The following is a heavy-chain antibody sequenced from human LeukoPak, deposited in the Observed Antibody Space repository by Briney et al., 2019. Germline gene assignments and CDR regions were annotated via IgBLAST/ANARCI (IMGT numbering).Heavy chain of an antibody. V-gene: IGHV3-21*01. CDR2: ISSSSSYI. Sequence: PGGSLRVSCAASGFTFSSYSMNWVRQPPAKGLEGVSSISSSSSYIYYADSVQGRFTISRDNAKNSLYLQMNSLRAEDTAVYYCARDLGDSSGYYYRSFDYWGQGTLVTVSS. CDR1: GFTFSSYS. D-gene: IGHD3-22*01. J-gene: IGHJ4*02. CDR3: ARDLGDSSGYYYRSFDY.